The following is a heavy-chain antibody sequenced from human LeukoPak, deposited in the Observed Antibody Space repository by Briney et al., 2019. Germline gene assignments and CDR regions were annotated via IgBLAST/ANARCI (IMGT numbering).Heavy chain of an antibody. J-gene: IGHJ4*02. V-gene: IGHV3-23*01. Sequence: GGSLRLSCAASGLTFSNYAMSWVRQAPGKGLEWVSAISGSGGSTYYADSVNGRFTISRDNSKNTLYLQMNSLRAEDTAVYYCAKYYYDSSGYYPLFDYWGQGTLVTVSS. CDR1: GLTFSNYA. CDR3: AKYYYDSSGYYPLFDY. CDR2: ISGSGGST. D-gene: IGHD3-22*01.